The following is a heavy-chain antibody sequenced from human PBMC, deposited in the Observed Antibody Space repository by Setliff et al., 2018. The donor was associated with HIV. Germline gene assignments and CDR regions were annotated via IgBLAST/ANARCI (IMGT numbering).Heavy chain of an antibody. CDR3: ASKTYGDPTYYYYYMDV. Sequence: ASVKVSCKASGYTFTGYYMHWVRQAPGQGLEWMGRINPNSGGTNYAQKFQGRVTMTRDTSISTAYMELSRLRSDDTAVYYCASKTYGDPTYYYYYMDVWGKGTTVTVSS. CDR1: GYTFTGYY. V-gene: IGHV1-2*06. J-gene: IGHJ6*03. D-gene: IGHD4-17*01. CDR2: INPNSGGT.